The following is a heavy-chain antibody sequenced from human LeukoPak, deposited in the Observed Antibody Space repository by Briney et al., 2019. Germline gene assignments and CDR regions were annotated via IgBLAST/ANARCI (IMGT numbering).Heavy chain of an antibody. CDR2: IYYSGST. J-gene: IGHJ3*01. V-gene: IGHV4-39*01. CDR1: GGSISSSSFY. Sequence: SETLSLTCTVSGGSISSSSFYWGWNRQPPGKGLEWIGSIYYSGSTYYNPSLKSRVTISVDTSKNEFSLRLSSVTAADTAVYYCAHFRGGAFDFWGRGTMVTVSS. D-gene: IGHD3-16*01. CDR3: AHFRGGAFDF.